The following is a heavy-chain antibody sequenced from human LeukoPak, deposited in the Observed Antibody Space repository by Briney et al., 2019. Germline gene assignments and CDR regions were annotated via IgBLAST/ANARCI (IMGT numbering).Heavy chain of an antibody. V-gene: IGHV3-21*01. CDR2: ISSSSTYI. CDR3: ARDGYSSSSFDF. Sequence: GGSLRLSCAASGFIFSSYNMNRVRQAPGKGLEWVSSISSSSTYIYYGDSVKGRFSISRDNATNSLYMQMKSLRAEDTAVYYCARDGYSSSSFDFWGQGTLVTVSS. D-gene: IGHD6-6*01. J-gene: IGHJ4*02. CDR1: GFIFSSYN.